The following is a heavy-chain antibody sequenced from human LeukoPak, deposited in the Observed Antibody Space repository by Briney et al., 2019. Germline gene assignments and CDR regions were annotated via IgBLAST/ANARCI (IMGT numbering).Heavy chain of an antibody. V-gene: IGHV1-2*02. CDR2: INPNSGGT. Sequence: ASVKVSCKASGYTFTGYYIHWVRQAPGQGLEWMGWINPNSGGTNYAQKFQGRVTMTRDTSISTAYMELSRLRSDDTAVYYCARDMGMGYEINAFDIWGQGTMVTVSS. J-gene: IGHJ3*02. CDR1: GYTFTGYY. CDR3: ARDMGMGYEINAFDI. D-gene: IGHD2-8*01.